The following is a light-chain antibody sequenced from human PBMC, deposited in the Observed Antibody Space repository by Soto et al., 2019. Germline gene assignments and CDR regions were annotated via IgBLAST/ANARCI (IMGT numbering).Light chain of an antibody. Sequence: QSVLTQPASVSGSPGQSITISCTGTSSDVGSYNLVSWYQQHPGKAPKLMIYEGSKRPSGVSNRFSGSKSGNTASLPISGLQAADEADYYCCSYAGSSTHVVFGGGTKVTVL. J-gene: IGLJ2*01. V-gene: IGLV2-23*01. CDR3: CSYAGSSTHVV. CDR1: SSDVGSYNL. CDR2: EGS.